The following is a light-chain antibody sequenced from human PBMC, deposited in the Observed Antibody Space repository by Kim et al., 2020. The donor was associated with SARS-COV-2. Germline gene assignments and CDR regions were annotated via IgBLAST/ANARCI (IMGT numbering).Light chain of an antibody. J-gene: IGLJ3*02. CDR2: DVS. CDR3: SSYTRSSTWV. CDR1: SSDVGFTNY. Sequence: QSALTQPASVSGSPGQSITIPCTGSSSDVGFTNYGPWYQQHPGKAPKLMIYDVSDRPSGVSNRFSGSKSGDTASLTISGLQDDDEADYYCSSYTRSSTWVFGGGTKVTVL. V-gene: IGLV2-14*03.